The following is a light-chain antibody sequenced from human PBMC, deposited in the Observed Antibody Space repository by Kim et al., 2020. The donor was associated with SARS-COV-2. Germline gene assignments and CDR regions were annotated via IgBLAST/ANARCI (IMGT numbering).Light chain of an antibody. J-gene: IGKJ4*01. CDR3: QERSKWLT. CDR2: DAS. CDR1: QSVSTS. Sequence: EVVLTQSPATLSLSPGQRATLSCRASQSVSTSLAWYQQQPGQAPKLLIYDASRRATGIPARFSGRGSGTDFTLTISSLQPEDFAVYFCQERSKWLTFGGGTKLEI. V-gene: IGKV3-11*01.